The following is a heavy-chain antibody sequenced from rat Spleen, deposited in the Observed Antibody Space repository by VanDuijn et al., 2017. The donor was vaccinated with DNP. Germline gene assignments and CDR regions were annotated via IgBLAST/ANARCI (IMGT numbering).Heavy chain of an antibody. D-gene: IGHD1-11*01. CDR3: AKGPNYGGYSDYFDY. V-gene: IGHV4-2*01. CDR1: GFNFNDYW. CDR2: INKDSSTI. Sequence: EVKLVESGGGLVQPGRSLKLSCAASGFNFNDYWMGWVRQAPGKGLEWIGHINKDSSTINFTPSLKDKFTISRDNAQDTLYLQMNKLGSEDTAIYYCAKGPNYGGYSDYFDYWGQGVMVTVSS. J-gene: IGHJ2*01.